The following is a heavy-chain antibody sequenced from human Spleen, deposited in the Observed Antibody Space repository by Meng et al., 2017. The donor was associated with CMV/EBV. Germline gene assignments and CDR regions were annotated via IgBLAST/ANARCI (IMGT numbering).Heavy chain of an antibody. Sequence: GESLKISCRGSGSSFTNYWIAWVRQMPGKGLEWMGIIYPGDSNTRYSLSFQGQVSISVDKSISTAYLQWNSLKASDTAMYYCARHAVEYSSSSYYFDYWGQGTLVTVSS. CDR3: ARHAVEYSSSSYYFDY. CDR2: IYPGDSNT. J-gene: IGHJ4*02. V-gene: IGHV5-51*01. CDR1: GSSFTNYW. D-gene: IGHD6-6*01.